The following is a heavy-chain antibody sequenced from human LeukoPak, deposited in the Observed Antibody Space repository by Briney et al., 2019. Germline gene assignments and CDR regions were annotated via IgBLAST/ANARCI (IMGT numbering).Heavy chain of an antibody. V-gene: IGHV4-39*07. CDR2: IYYSGST. D-gene: IGHD2-8*01. CDR1: GGSISSSSYY. J-gene: IGHJ5*01. CDR3: ARSPLYPYWFDS. Sequence: PSETLSLTCTVSGGSISSSSYYWGWIRQPPGKGLEWIGSIYYSGSTYYNPSLKSRVTISLDTSRSQFSLKLSSVTAAETAVYYCARSPLYPYWFDSWGQGTLVTVSS.